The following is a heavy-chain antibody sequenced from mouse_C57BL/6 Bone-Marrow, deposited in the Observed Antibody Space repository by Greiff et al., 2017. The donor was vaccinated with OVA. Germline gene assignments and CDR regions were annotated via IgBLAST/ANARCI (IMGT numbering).Heavy chain of an antibody. CDR3: TSYGNLDY. J-gene: IGHJ2*01. CDR2: IDPENGDT. V-gene: IGHV14-4*01. D-gene: IGHD2-1*01. Sequence: EVQLQQSGAELVRPGASVKLSCTASGFNIKDDYMHWVKQRPEQGLEWIGWIDPENGDTEYASKFQGKATITADTSSNTAYLHLSSLTSEDTAVYYCTSYGNLDYWGQGTTLTVSS. CDR1: GFNIKDDY.